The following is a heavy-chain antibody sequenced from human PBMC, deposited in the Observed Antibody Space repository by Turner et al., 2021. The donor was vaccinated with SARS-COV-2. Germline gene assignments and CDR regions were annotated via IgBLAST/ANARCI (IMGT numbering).Heavy chain of an antibody. CDR2: MSYSEMT. V-gene: IGHV4-39*01. J-gene: IGHJ2*01. D-gene: IGHD2-21*02. Sequence: QLQLEESGPGLVKASETLSLTCGVSGGSVTNSFYCWGWVRQAPGRGLEWIASMSYSEMTYHNPSLRSRVSISKDTSKNQFSLRLTSLTAADTAIYYCATKTHCGSDCYSKYFDLWGRGTPVTVAS. CDR1: GGSVTNSFYC. CDR3: ATKTHCGSDCYSKYFDL.